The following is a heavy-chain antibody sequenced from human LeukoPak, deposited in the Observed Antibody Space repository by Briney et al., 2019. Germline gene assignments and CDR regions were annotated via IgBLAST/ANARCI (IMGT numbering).Heavy chain of an antibody. V-gene: IGHV1-18*01. CDR1: GYTFTSYG. CDR3: ARDRGYYYDSTTAFDI. J-gene: IGHJ3*02. D-gene: IGHD3-22*01. CDR2: ISAYNGNT. Sequence: ASVKVSCKASGYTFTSYGISWVRQAPGQGLEWMGWISAYNGNTNYAQKLQGRVTMTTDTPTSTAYMELRSLRSDDTAVYYCARDRGYYYDSTTAFDIWGQGTMVTVSS.